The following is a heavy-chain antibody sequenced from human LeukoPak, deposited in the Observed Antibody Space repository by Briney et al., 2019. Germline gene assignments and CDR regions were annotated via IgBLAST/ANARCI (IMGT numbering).Heavy chain of an antibody. CDR1: GGXITSSSYY. CDR2: INYSGST. Sequence: SETLSLTCTVSGGXITSSSYYWGWIRQPPGKGLEWIGSINYSGSTYYNPSLKSRVTISVDTSKNQFSLKLSSVTAADTAVHYCARGHCFGGDCYFDYWGPGSLVTVSS. V-gene: IGHV4-39*01. J-gene: IGHJ4*02. D-gene: IGHD2-21*02. CDR3: ARGHCFGGDCYFDY.